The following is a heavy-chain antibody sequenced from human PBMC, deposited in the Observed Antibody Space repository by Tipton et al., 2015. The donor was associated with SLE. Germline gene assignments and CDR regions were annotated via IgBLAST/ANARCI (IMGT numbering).Heavy chain of an antibody. J-gene: IGHJ6*02. CDR1: GYTFTSYG. V-gene: IGHV1-69*13. Sequence: QLVQSGAEVKKPGASVKVSCKASGYTFTSYGISWVRQAPGQGLEWMGGIIPIFGTANYAQKFQGRVTITADESTSTAYMELSSLRSEDTAVYYCASLGARDGMDVWGQGSTVTVSS. CDR3: ASLGARDGMDV. CDR2: IIPIFGTA. D-gene: IGHD3-16*01.